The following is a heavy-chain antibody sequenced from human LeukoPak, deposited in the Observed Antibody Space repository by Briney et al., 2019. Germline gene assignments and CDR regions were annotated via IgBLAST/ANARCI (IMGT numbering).Heavy chain of an antibody. V-gene: IGHV3-48*03. J-gene: IGHJ6*04. CDR3: AELGITMIGGV. CDR2: ISSSGSTI. D-gene: IGHD3-10*02. CDR1: GFTFSSYG. Sequence: PGTSLRLSCAASGFTFSSYGIHWVRQAPGKGLEWVSYISSSGSTIYYADSVKGRFTISRDNAKNSLYLQMNSLRAEDTAVYYCAELGITMIGGVWGKGTTVTVSS.